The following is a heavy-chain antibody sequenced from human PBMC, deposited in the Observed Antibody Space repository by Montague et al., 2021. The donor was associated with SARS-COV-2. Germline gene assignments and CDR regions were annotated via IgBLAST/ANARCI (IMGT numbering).Heavy chain of an antibody. CDR2: VNQSGTT. CDR1: GGSFSNYY. V-gene: IGHV4-34*01. D-gene: IGHD2-2*01. Sequence: SETLSLTCAISGGSFSNYYWSWIRQPPGKGLEWIGEVNQSGTTIYNPSVKSGVTISEDASKNQFYLRLNSVTAADAAVYYCAGGRRPLVVPGAGPAGRAFDIWGQGTMVTVSS. CDR3: AGGRRPLVVPGAGPAGRAFDI. J-gene: IGHJ3*02.